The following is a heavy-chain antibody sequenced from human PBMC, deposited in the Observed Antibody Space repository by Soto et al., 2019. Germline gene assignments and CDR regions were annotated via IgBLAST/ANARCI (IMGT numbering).Heavy chain of an antibody. CDR3: AHRVLRSVFGLVTTTAIYFVF. V-gene: IGHV2-5*02. CDR1: GFSLTTSGVG. CDR2: IYWDDDK. Sequence: QITLNESGPTVVRPTETLTLTCRFSGFSLTTSGVGVGWIRQSPGKAPEWLALIYWDDDKRYSASLKSRLTITKDTSKNLVVLTVSDLDSTDTATYYCAHRVLRSVFGLVTTTAIYFVFWGQGTPVAVSS. D-gene: IGHD3-3*01. J-gene: IGHJ4*02.